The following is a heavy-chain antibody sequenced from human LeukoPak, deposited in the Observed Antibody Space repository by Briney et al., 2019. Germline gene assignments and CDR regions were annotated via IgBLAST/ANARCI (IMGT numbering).Heavy chain of an antibody. J-gene: IGHJ4*02. D-gene: IGHD5-18*01. V-gene: IGHV3-7*01. CDR2: IKQDGSEK. CDR3: ARSGYSYGRKTAIDY. Sequence: GGSLRLSCAASGFTFSRYWMSWVRQAPGKGLERVANIKQDGSEKYYVDSVKGRFTISRDNAKNSLYLQMNSLRAEDTAVYYCARSGYSYGRKTAIDYWGQGTLVTVSS. CDR1: GFTFSRYW.